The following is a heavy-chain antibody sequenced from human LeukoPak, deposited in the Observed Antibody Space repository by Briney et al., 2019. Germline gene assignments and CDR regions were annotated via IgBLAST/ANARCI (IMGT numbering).Heavy chain of an antibody. J-gene: IGHJ6*03. CDR3: ARGGIVVVPAATRENYYYYYMDV. D-gene: IGHD2-2*01. CDR1: GYTSTGYY. Sequence: ASVKVSCKASGYTSTGYYMHWVRQAPGQGLERMGWINPNSGGTNYAQKFQGRVTMTRDTSISTAYMELSRLRSDDTAVYYCARGGIVVVPAATRENYYYYYMDVWGKGTTVTISS. CDR2: INPNSGGT. V-gene: IGHV1-2*02.